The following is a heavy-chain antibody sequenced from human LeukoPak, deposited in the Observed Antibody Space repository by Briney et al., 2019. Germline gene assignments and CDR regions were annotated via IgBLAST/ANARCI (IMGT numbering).Heavy chain of an antibody. CDR2: IYHTGST. J-gene: IGHJ4*02. Sequence: PSETLSLTCTVSGGSISNYYWSWIRQPPGKGLEWIGYIYHTGSTSYNPSLKSRVTISVDTSKNQFSLKLSSVTAADTAVYYCARHADILTGYYPIDYWGQGTLVTVPS. CDR3: ARHADILTGYYPIDY. D-gene: IGHD3-9*01. CDR1: GGSISNYY. V-gene: IGHV4-59*08.